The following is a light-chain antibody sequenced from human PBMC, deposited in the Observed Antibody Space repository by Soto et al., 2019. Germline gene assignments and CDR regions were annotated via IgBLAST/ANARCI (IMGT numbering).Light chain of an antibody. CDR3: ATWDDSLNGMV. CDR2: RNN. Sequence: QSVLTQPPSASGTPGQRVTISCSGSSSNIGSNTVNWYHQFPGTAPKLLIYRNNQRPSGVPDRVSGSKSGTSASLTISGLQSEDEADYYCATWDDSLNGMVFGGGTQLTVL. V-gene: IGLV1-44*01. J-gene: IGLJ2*01. CDR1: SSNIGSNT.